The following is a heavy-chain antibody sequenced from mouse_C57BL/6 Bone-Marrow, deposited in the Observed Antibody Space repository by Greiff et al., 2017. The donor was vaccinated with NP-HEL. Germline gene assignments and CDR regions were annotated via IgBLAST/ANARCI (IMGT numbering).Heavy chain of an antibody. CDR2: IDPSDSYT. V-gene: IGHV1-50*01. Sequence: QVQLQQPGAELVKPGASVKLSCKASGYTFTSYWMQWVKQRPGQGLEWIGEIDPSDSYTNYNQKFKGKATLTVDTSSSTAYMQLSILTSEDSAVYYCARATVVVLYALDYWGQGTSVTVSS. J-gene: IGHJ4*01. CDR1: GYTFTSYW. CDR3: ARATVVVLYALDY. D-gene: IGHD1-1*01.